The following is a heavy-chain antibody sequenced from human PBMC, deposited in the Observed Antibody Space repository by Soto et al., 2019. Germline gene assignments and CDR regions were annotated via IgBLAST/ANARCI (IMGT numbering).Heavy chain of an antibody. J-gene: IGHJ5*02. CDR1: GYTFTSYG. CDR2: INAANGDT. V-gene: IGHV1-3*01. CDR3: VRRHVSATGIDWFDP. D-gene: IGHD6-13*01. Sequence: GASVKVSCKASGYTFTSYGIHWVRQATGQRLEWMGWINAANGDTKYSPKFQGRVTITRDTSASTAYMELSSLRSEDTAVYYCVRRHVSATGIDWFDPWGQGPLVTVSS.